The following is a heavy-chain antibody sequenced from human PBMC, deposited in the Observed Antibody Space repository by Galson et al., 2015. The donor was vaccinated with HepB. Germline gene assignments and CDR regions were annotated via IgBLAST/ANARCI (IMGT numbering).Heavy chain of an antibody. Sequence: SVKVSCKASGYTFTSYYMHWVRQAPGQGLERMGIINPSGGSTSYAQKFQGRATMTRDTSTSTVYMELSSLRSEDTAVYYCARDLGMGHPWNDPPVPYWGQGTLVTVSS. V-gene: IGHV1-46*01. CDR3: ARDLGMGHPWNDPPVPY. CDR2: INPSGGST. J-gene: IGHJ4*02. D-gene: IGHD1-1*01. CDR1: GYTFTSYY.